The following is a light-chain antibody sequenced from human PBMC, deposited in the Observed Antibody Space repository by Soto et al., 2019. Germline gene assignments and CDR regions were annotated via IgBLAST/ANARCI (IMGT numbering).Light chain of an antibody. CDR3: QQYDDYPWT. CDR1: QSISTW. Sequence: IQRTQSASTLSASVGGRVTITCRASQSISTWLAWFQQKPGKAPKLLIYRASSLESGAPSRFSGTGSGTEFTLTISSLQPDDFATYYCQQYDDYPWTFGQGTKVDIK. CDR2: RAS. V-gene: IGKV1-5*03. J-gene: IGKJ1*01.